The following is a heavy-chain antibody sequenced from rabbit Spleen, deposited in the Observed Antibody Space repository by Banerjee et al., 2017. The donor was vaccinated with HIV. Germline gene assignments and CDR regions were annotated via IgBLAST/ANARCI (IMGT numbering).Heavy chain of an antibody. V-gene: IGHV1S45*01. CDR1: GFSFSGHYD. CDR3: ARAVGHEGWDADFNL. D-gene: IGHD4-2*01. CDR2: IYVGSIGNT. Sequence: QQQLVESGGGLVKPGGTLTLTCTASGFSFSGHYDMCWVRQAPGKGLEWIACIYVGSIGNTYYASWAKGRFTISKTSSTTVTLQMTSLTAADTATYFCARAVGHEGWDADFNLWGQGTLVTVS. J-gene: IGHJ4*01.